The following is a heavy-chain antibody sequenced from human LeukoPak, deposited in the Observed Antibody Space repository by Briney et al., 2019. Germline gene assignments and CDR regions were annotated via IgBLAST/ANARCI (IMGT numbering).Heavy chain of an antibody. CDR3: ARDRAYYDILTGYSIYGMDV. J-gene: IGHJ6*02. D-gene: IGHD3-9*01. V-gene: IGHV1-18*01. CDR1: GYTFTSYG. CDR2: ISAYNGNT. Sequence: EASVKVSCKASGYTFTSYGISWVRQAPGQGLEWMGWISAYNGNTNYAQKLQGRVTMTTDTSTSTAYMELRSLRSDDTAVYYCARDRAYYDILTGYSIYGMDVWGQGTTVTVSS.